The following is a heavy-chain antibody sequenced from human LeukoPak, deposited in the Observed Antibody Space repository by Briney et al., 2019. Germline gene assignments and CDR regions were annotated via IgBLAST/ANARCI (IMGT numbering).Heavy chain of an antibody. V-gene: IGHV3-23*01. CDR2: IRASGDST. D-gene: IGHD3-10*01. CDR3: ARGGFTTYFDY. J-gene: IGHJ4*02. Sequence: PPGGSLRLSCAASGFTFTSYSMTWVRQAPGKGLHWVSTIRASGDSTYYAHSVKGRFTISRDNSKNTLFLQMNSLRAEDTAVYYCARGGFTTYFDYWGQGNLVTVSS. CDR1: GFTFTSYS.